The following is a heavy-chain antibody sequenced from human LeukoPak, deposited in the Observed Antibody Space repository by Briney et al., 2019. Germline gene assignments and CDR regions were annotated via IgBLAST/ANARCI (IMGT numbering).Heavy chain of an antibody. D-gene: IGHD6-19*01. V-gene: IGHV1-18*01. J-gene: IGHJ4*02. Sequence: ASVKVSCKASGYTFTSYGFSWVRQAPGQGLEWMGCINAYNGNTNYAQKLQGRVTMTTDTSTSTAYMELRSLRSDDTAVYYCARDGGGGYSSGWYDYWGQGTLVTVSS. CDR1: GYTFTSYG. CDR2: INAYNGNT. CDR3: ARDGGGGYSSGWYDY.